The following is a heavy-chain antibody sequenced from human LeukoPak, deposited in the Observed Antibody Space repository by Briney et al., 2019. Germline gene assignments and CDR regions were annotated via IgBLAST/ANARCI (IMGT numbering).Heavy chain of an antibody. Sequence: PSGTLSLTCAVSGGSFSRCNRRSWARPPPGEGLEWIGSIYYSGSTYYNPSLKRRVTIYIDTYKNHFSLKLSSVTAADTAVYYCASLVWIEVITSDAFDIWGQGTMVTVSS. D-gene: IGHD3-22*01. CDR3: ASLVWIEVITSDAFDI. J-gene: IGHJ3*02. V-gene: IGHV4-4*02. CDR1: GGSFSRCNR. CDR2: IYYSGST.